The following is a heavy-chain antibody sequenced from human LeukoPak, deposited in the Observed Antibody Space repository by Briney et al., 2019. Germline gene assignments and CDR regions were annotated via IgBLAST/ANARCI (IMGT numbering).Heavy chain of an antibody. CDR2: NYYSGST. CDR3: ARGFGYGSGSYPLDY. CDR1: GGSISSYY. V-gene: IGHV4-59*01. D-gene: IGHD3-10*01. J-gene: IGHJ4*02. Sequence: PSETLSLTCTVSGGSISSYYWSWIRQPPGKGLEWIGYNYYSGSTNYNPSLKSRVTISVDTSKNQFSLKLSSVTAADTAVYYCARGFGYGSGSYPLDYWGQGTLVTVSS.